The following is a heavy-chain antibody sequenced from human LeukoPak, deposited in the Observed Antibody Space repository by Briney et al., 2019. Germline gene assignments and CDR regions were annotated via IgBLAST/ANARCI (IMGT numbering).Heavy chain of an antibody. Sequence: GGSLRLSCAASGFTFSSYWMSWVRQAPGKGLEWMANIKQDGSEKYYVDSVKGRLTISRDNAKNSLYLQMNSLRAEDTAVYYCARGPSSYCGGDCPLFDYWGQGTLVTVSS. CDR1: GFTFSSYW. J-gene: IGHJ4*02. CDR3: ARGPSSYCGGDCPLFDY. CDR2: IKQDGSEK. V-gene: IGHV3-7*01. D-gene: IGHD2-21*02.